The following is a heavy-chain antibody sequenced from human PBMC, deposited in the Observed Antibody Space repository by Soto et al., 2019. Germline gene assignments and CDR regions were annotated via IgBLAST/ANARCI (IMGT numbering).Heavy chain of an antibody. V-gene: IGHV3-74*01. CDR3: VRDIRSGDL. Sequence: AGGSLRLSCAASGFKFSDSWMHWVRQAPGKGLVWVSRIHPDGSMTHYADSVKGRFTTSRDNVKNTVFLQLSSLRAEDTAIYYCVRDIRSGDLWGQGNLVTVSS. CDR1: GFKFSDSW. CDR2: IHPDGSMT. J-gene: IGHJ4*02. D-gene: IGHD6-19*01.